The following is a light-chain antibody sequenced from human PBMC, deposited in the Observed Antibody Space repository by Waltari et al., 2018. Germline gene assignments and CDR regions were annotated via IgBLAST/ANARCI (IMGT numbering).Light chain of an antibody. J-gene: IGKJ1*01. Sequence: EIVLKKYPGTLSSYPGERATLPCRASQRVGRYLAWYQQKPGQAPRLLIYLASTRATGIPDRFSGSGSGTDFSLIICRLEPEDFAVYFCHKYEALPATFGQGTKVEVK. CDR2: LAS. CDR3: HKYEALPAT. CDR1: QRVGRY. V-gene: IGKV3-20*01.